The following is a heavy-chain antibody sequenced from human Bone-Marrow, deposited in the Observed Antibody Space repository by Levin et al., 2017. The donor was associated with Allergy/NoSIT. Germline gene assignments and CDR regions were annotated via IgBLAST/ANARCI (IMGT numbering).Heavy chain of an antibody. D-gene: IGHD6-25*01. Sequence: SQTLSLTCAVFGGSFTGFYWSWIRQPPEKGLEWIGEINHRGNINYNSSLKSRVTISVDTSKNQFSLNLTSMTAADTAVYYCARVPRGYSSDRYLGAYDLWGQGTMVTVSS. CDR1: GGSFTGFY. CDR2: INHRGNI. CDR3: ARVPRGYSSDRYLGAYDL. V-gene: IGHV4-34*01. J-gene: IGHJ3*01.